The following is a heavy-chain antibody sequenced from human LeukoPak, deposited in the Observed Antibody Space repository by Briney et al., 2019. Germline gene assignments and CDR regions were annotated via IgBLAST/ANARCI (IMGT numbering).Heavy chain of an antibody. V-gene: IGHV1-8*01. Sequence: GASVTVSCKASVYTFTNFEINWVRQATGQGLEWMGWMNPNSGNIGYAQKFQGRVTMTMNTSITTAYMELSSLIFEDTAVYYCARGPQWRGDYYYIDVWGRGTTVTVSS. CDR1: VYTFTNFE. CDR3: ARGPQWRGDYYYIDV. D-gene: IGHD6-19*01. CDR2: MNPNSGNI. J-gene: IGHJ6*03.